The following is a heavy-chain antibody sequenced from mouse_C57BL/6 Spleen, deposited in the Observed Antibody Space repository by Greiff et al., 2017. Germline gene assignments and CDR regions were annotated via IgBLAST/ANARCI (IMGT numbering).Heavy chain of an antibody. Sequence: VQLQQSGAELAKPGASVKLSCKASGYTFTSYWMHWVKQRPGQGLEWIGDINPSSGYTKYNQKFKDKATLTADKSSSTAYMQLSSLTYEDSAVYYCARGNDCDETGFAYWGQGTLVTVSA. CDR3: ARGNDCDETGFAY. J-gene: IGHJ3*01. CDR2: INPSSGYT. CDR1: GYTFTSYW. D-gene: IGHD2-4*01. V-gene: IGHV1-7*01.